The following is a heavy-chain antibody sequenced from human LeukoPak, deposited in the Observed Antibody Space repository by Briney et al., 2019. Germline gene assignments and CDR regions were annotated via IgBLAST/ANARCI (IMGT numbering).Heavy chain of an antibody. Sequence: QSGGSLRLSCVASGFTFSSYAMSWVRQAPGKGLEWVSAISGSGGSTYYADSVKGRFTISRDNSKNTLYLQMNSLRAEDTAVYYCAKDLSPFRDFWSGPIIDYWGQGTLVTVSS. CDR2: ISGSGGST. D-gene: IGHD3-3*01. V-gene: IGHV3-23*01. CDR1: GFTFSSYA. J-gene: IGHJ4*02. CDR3: AKDLSPFRDFWSGPIIDY.